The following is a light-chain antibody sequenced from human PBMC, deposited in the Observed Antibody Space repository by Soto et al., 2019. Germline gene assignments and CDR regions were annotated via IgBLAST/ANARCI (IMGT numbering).Light chain of an antibody. Sequence: IVMTQSPATLSVSPGERATLSCRASQSVSSNLAWYQQKPGQAPRLLIHGASTRATGIPARFSGSGSGTEFTLTISSLQSEDFAVYYCQQYDNWPQTVGQGTKVDI. V-gene: IGKV3-15*01. CDR2: GAS. CDR1: QSVSSN. J-gene: IGKJ1*01. CDR3: QQYDNWPQT.